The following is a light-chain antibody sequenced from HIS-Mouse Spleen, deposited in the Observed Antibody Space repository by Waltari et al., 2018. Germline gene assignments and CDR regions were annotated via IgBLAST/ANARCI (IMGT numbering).Light chain of an antibody. CDR1: ALPTEY. V-gene: IGLV3-10*01. Sequence: SYELSQPPAVSVSPGQTARIACCVAALPTEYTSWYGQKPGQAPELVIYADSKRPSGIPDRFSGSSSGTMATLTISGAQVEDEADYYCSATDSSGNHRVFGGGTKLTVL. J-gene: IGLJ2*01. CDR2: ADS. CDR3: SATDSSGNHRV.